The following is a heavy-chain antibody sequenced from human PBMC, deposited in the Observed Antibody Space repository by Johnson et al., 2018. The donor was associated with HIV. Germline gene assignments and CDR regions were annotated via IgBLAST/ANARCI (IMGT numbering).Heavy chain of an antibody. CDR3: SRDPPYGGNPSAFDV. J-gene: IGHJ3*01. D-gene: IGHD4-23*01. CDR2: IRYDGSNK. V-gene: IGHV3-30*02. Sequence: QVQLVESGGGLVQPGGSLRLSCAASGFTFSSYGMHWVRQAPGKGLEWVAFIRYDGSNKYYADSVKGRFTISRDTSKNTLYLQRNSLRAEDTAVYYCSRDPPYGGNPSAFDVWGQGTMVTVSS. CDR1: GFTFSSYG.